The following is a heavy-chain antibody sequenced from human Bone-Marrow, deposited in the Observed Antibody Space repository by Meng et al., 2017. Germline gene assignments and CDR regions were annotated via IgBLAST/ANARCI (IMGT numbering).Heavy chain of an antibody. D-gene: IGHD5-18*01. CDR1: GFTFSSYA. CDR2: ISYDGSNK. V-gene: IGHV3-30*04. CDR3: ARGWAMAPYFDY. Sequence: GESLKISCAASGFTFSSYAMHWVRQAPGKGLEWVAVISYDGSNKYYADSVKGRFTISRDNSKNTLYLQMNSLRAEDTAVYYCARGWAMAPYFDYWGQGTLVTVSS. J-gene: IGHJ4*02.